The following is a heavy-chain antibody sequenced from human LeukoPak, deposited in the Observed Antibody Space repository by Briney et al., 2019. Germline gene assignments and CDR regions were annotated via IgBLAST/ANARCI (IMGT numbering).Heavy chain of an antibody. D-gene: IGHD5-18*01. CDR2: TYYRSKWYN. J-gene: IGHJ3*02. CDR3: ARDPWIQLPDAFDI. Sequence: SQTLSLTCAISGDSVSSNSAAWNWIRQSPSRGLEWLGRTYYRSKWYNDYAVSVRSRITINPDTSKNQFSLQLNSATPEDTAVYYCARDPWIQLPDAFDIWGQGTMVTVSS. V-gene: IGHV6-1*01. CDR1: GDSVSSNSAA.